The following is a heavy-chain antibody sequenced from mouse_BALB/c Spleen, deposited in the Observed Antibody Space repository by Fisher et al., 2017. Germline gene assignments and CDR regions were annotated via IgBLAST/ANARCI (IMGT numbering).Heavy chain of an antibody. V-gene: IGHV5-6*01. Sequence: RFTISRDNAKNTLYLQMSSLKSEDTAMYYCARHRYEGDYAMDYWGQGTSVTVSS. J-gene: IGHJ4*01. D-gene: IGHD1-1*01. CDR3: ARHRYEGDYAMDY.